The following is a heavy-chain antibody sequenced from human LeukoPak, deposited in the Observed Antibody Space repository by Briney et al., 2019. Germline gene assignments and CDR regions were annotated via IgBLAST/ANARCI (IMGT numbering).Heavy chain of an antibody. CDR2: MNPNSGNT. Sequence: ASVKVSCKASGYTFTSYDINWVRQATGQGPEWMGWMNPNSGNTGYAQKFQGRVTMTRNTSISTAYMELSSLRSEDTAVYYCARVFLGELRYYYGMDVWGQGTTVTVSS. J-gene: IGHJ6*02. V-gene: IGHV1-8*01. D-gene: IGHD1-26*01. CDR3: ARVFLGELRYYYGMDV. CDR1: GYTFTSYD.